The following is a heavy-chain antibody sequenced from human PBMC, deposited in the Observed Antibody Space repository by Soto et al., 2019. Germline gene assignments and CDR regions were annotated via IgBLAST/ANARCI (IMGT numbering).Heavy chain of an antibody. CDR3: AKCPPKYSSSWYGMDV. CDR1: GFTFSSYG. V-gene: IGHV3-30*18. Sequence: QVQLVESGGGVVQPGRSLRLSCAASGFTFSSYGMHWVRQAPGKGLEWVAVISYDGSNKYYADSVKGRFTISRDNSKNTLYLQMNSLRAEDTAVYYSAKCPPKYSSSWYGMDVWGQGTTVTVSS. D-gene: IGHD6-13*01. CDR2: ISYDGSNK. J-gene: IGHJ6*02.